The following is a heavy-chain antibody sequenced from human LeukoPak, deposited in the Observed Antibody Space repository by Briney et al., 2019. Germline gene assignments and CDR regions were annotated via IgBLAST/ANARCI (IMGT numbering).Heavy chain of an antibody. CDR2: IKQDGSEK. J-gene: IGHJ4*02. V-gene: IGHV3-7*01. CDR1: GFTFSSYW. Sequence: PGGSLRLSCAASGFTFSSYWMRSVRQAPGKGLEWVANIKQDGSEKYYVDSVKGRFTISRDNAKNSLYLQMNSLRAEDTAVYYCAKDGPPLVVVPAAADYWGQGTVVTVSS. CDR3: AKDGPPLVVVPAAADY. D-gene: IGHD2-2*01.